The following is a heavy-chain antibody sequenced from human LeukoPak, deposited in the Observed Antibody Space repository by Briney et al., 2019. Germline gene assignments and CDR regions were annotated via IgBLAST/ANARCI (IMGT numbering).Heavy chain of an antibody. V-gene: IGHV3-11*04. CDR1: GFTASNTY. CDR2: ISTSGSSI. CDR3: ARGTVGITGTGEDAFDI. D-gene: IGHD1-20*01. Sequence: GGSLRLSCALSGFTASNTYMYWVRQAPGKGLEWVSHISTSGSSIYYADSVKGRFTISRDNAKNTLYLQMNSLRAEDTAVYYCARGTVGITGTGEDAFDIWGQGTMVTVSS. J-gene: IGHJ3*02.